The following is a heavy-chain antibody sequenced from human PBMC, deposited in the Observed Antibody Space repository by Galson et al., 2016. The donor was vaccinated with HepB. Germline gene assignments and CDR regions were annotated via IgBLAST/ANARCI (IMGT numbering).Heavy chain of an antibody. J-gene: IGHJ5*02. V-gene: IGHV1-69*01. CDR3: ARGFRYAGSYYLNA. CDR2: IIPIFGTT. Sequence: FGGTSGSYAITWVRQAPGQGLEWMGLIIPIFGTTNYAQTFQGRVSITLDESSNTAYLELSSLKSDDTAVYYCARGFRYAGSYYLNAWGQGTLVTVSS. CDR1: GGTSGSYA. D-gene: IGHD3-10*01.